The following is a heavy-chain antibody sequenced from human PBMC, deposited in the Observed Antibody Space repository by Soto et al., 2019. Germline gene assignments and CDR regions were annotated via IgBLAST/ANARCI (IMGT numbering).Heavy chain of an antibody. D-gene: IGHD1-26*01. V-gene: IGHV4-34*01. CDR3: ARGATGAFDI. CDR2: INHRGSP. CDR1: GGSFSGYY. J-gene: IGHJ3*02. Sequence: QVQLQHWGAGLLKPSETLSLTCAVYGGSFSGYYWSWIRQPPGKGLEWIGEINHRGSPNYNTPLKSRVTLSVETSKNQFSLKVSSVTAADTAVYCCARGATGAFDIWGQGTMVTVSS.